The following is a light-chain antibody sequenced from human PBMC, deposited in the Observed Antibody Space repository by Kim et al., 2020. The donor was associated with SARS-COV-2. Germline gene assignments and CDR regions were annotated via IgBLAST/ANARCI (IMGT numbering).Light chain of an antibody. J-gene: IGKJ4*01. CDR2: GVS. CDR1: QSVSSSN. CDR3: QQFVSSPPT. Sequence: SPGERAALSCRASQSVSSSNLAWYQQKPGQAPRLLIYGVSSRATGIPDRVSGSGSGTDFTLIISRLEPEDFAVYYCQQFVSSPPTFGGGTKVDIK. V-gene: IGKV3-20*01.